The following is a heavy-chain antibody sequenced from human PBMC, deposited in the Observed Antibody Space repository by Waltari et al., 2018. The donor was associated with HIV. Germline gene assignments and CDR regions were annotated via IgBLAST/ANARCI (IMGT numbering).Heavy chain of an antibody. J-gene: IGHJ6*03. CDR2: TNDRGST. V-gene: IGHV4-34*01. D-gene: IGHD1-7*01. CDR1: GGSFSGSY. CDR3: ARERPMWNYGPGVKYMDV. Sequence: QVQLQQWGAGLLKPSQTLSLICAVYGGSFSGSYWTWIRQPPGKGLEWIGETNDRGSTNYNPSLNSRVTMSIDTAKNEFSLKLSSVTAADTAVYYCARERPMWNYGPGVKYMDVWGQGTTVTVSS.